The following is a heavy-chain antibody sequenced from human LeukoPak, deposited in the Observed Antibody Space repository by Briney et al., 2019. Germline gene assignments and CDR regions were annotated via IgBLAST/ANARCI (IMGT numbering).Heavy chain of an antibody. D-gene: IGHD6-19*01. Sequence: SETLSLTCTVSGGSISSYYWSWIRQPPGKGLEWIGEINHSGSTNYNPSLKSRVTISVDTSKNQFSLKLSSVTAADTAVYYCALHYGYSSGGYPANDLFNIGGKGKMVPV. V-gene: IGHV4-34*01. J-gene: IGHJ3*02. CDR1: GGSISSYY. CDR2: INHSGST. CDR3: ALHYGYSSGGYPANDLFNI.